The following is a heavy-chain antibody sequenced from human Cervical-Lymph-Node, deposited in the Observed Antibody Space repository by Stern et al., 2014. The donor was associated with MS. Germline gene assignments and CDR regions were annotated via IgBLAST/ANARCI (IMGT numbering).Heavy chain of an antibody. Sequence: VQLVESDPGLVKPSQTLSLTCTVSGGSISSSGYYWSWIRQPADKGLEWIGRIHDSGSTYYNPSLKSRVTISMDPAKNPFSLKLPSVTAADTAVYYCATTRWDLFTWNWFDPWGQGTLVTVSS. CDR1: GGSISSSGYY. CDR2: IHDSGST. CDR3: ATTRWDLFTWNWFDP. V-gene: IGHV4-61*02. D-gene: IGHD1-26*01. J-gene: IGHJ5*02.